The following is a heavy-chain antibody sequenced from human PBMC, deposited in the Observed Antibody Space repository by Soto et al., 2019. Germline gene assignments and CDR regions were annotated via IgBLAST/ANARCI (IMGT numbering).Heavy chain of an antibody. J-gene: IGHJ4*02. D-gene: IGHD5-18*01. V-gene: IGHV3-33*01. CDR2: IWYDGSNK. Sequence: ESGGGVVQPGKSLRLSCAASGFTFSTYGMHWVRQAPGKGLEWVAVIWYDGSNKYHGDSLKGRFTISRDNSKNTLYLQINNLTAEDTAVYYCGRDGALGDTAVVDSWGQGTLVTVSS. CDR1: GFTFSTYG. CDR3: GRDGALGDTAVVDS.